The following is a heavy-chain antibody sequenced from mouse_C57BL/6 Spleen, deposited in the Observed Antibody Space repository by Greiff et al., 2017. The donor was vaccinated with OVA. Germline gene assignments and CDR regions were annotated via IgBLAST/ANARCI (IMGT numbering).Heavy chain of an antibody. D-gene: IGHD1-1*01. CDR2: IYPGGGYT. CDR3: AREGSSYRYFDV. Sequence: QVHVKQSGAELVRPGTSVKMSCKASGYTFTNYWIGWAKQRPGHGLEWIGDIYPGGGYTNYNEKFKGKATLTADKSSSTAYMQFSSLTSEDSAIYYCAREGSSYRYFDVWGTGTTVTVSS. J-gene: IGHJ1*03. V-gene: IGHV1-63*01. CDR1: GYTFTNYW.